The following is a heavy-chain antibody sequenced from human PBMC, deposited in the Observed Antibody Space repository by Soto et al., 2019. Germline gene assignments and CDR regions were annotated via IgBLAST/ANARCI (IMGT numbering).Heavy chain of an antibody. J-gene: IGHJ5*02. CDR1: GGSISSGGYY. D-gene: IGHD4-17*01. CDR2: IYYSGST. Sequence: QVQLQESGPGLVKPSQTLSLTCTVSGGSISSGGYYWSWIRQHPGKGLEWIGYIYYSGSTYYNPSLKSRVTISVDTSKNQCPLKLSSVTAADTSVYYCARVLNYYGDYVYNWFDPWGQGTLVTVSS. V-gene: IGHV4-31*03. CDR3: ARVLNYYGDYVYNWFDP.